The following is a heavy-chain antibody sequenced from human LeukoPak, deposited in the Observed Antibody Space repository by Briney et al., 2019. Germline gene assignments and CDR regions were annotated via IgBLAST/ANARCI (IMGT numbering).Heavy chain of an antibody. J-gene: IGHJ4*02. CDR3: ATPTKTGTYDY. Sequence: SETLSLTCTVSGASISSYYWGWMRQPPGKGLEWIGSIYYSGSTYYNPSLKSRVTISVDTSKNQFSLKLSSVTAADTAVYYCATPTKTGTYDYWGQGTLVTVSS. CDR1: GASISSYY. CDR2: IYYSGST. V-gene: IGHV4-39*01. D-gene: IGHD1-7*01.